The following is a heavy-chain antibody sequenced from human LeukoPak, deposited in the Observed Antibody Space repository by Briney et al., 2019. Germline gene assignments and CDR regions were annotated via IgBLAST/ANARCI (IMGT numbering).Heavy chain of an antibody. D-gene: IGHD3-9*01. J-gene: IGHJ4*02. Sequence: KSSETLSLTCAVSGFSISSYYWSWIRQPPGKGLEWIGYIYYTRSTHYNPSLKSRVTISVDTSKNQFSLKLSSVTGADTAAYYCGVRRYFGTLTSDDGDGSIYYWGQGTLVTVSS. CDR2: IYYTRST. CDR3: GVRRYFGTLTSDDGDGSIYY. V-gene: IGHV4-59*01. CDR1: GFSISSYY.